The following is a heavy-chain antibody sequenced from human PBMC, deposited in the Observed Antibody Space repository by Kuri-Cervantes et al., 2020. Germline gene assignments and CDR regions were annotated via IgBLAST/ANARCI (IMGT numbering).Heavy chain of an antibody. J-gene: IGHJ4*02. CDR3: ARDRIGERSRSYYFDY. Sequence: GESLKISCEASGFTFSSYAMHWVRQAPGKGLEWVAVISYDGSNKYYADSVKGRFTISRDNSKNTLYLQINSLRAEDTAVYYCARDRIGERSRSYYFDYWGQGTLVTVFS. CDR2: ISYDGSNK. CDR1: GFTFSSYA. V-gene: IGHV3-30-3*01. D-gene: IGHD3-3*01.